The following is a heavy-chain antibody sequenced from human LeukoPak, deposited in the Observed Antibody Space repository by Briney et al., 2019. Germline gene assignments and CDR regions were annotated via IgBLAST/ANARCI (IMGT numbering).Heavy chain of an antibody. CDR2: IIPILGIA. D-gene: IGHD2-21*01. Sequence: GSSVKVSCKASGGTFSSYTISWVRQAPGQGLEWMGRIIPILGIANYAQKFQGRVTITADKSTSTAYMELSRLRSEDTAVYYCARYLLRNEVAFDIWGQGTMVTVSS. V-gene: IGHV1-69*02. CDR3: ARYLLRNEVAFDI. J-gene: IGHJ3*02. CDR1: GGTFSSYT.